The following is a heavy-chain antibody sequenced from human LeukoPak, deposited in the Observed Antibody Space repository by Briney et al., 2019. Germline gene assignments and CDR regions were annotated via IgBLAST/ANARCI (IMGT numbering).Heavy chain of an antibody. CDR2: INHSGST. J-gene: IGHJ4*02. V-gene: IGHV4-34*01. CDR3: ARGGSGIAARLYYFDY. CDR1: GGSFSGYY. Sequence: SETLSLTCAVYGGSFSGYYWSWIRQPPGKGLEWIGEINHSGSTNYNPSLKSRVTISVDKSKNQFSLKLSSVTAADTAVYYCARGGSGIAARLYYFDYWGQGTLVTVSS. D-gene: IGHD6-6*01.